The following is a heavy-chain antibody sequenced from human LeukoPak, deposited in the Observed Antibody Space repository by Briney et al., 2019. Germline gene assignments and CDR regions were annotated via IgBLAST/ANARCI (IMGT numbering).Heavy chain of an antibody. D-gene: IGHD5-18*01. V-gene: IGHV3-21*01. J-gene: IGHJ4*02. CDR2: ISSSSSYI. CDR1: GFTFSSYS. Sequence: GGSLRLSCAASGFTFSSYSMNWVRQAPGKGLEWVSSISSSSSYIYYADSVKGRFTISRDNAKNSLYLQMDSLRAEDTAVYYCAGSPDLQLWYDFWGQGTLVTVSS. CDR3: AGSPDLQLWYDF.